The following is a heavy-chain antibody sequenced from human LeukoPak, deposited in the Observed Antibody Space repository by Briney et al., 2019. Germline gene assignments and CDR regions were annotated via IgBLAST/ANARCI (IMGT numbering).Heavy chain of an antibody. D-gene: IGHD5-12*01. CDR1: GGSFSGYY. CDR3: ARDPRSGYELFDY. CDR2: INHSGST. V-gene: IGHV4-34*01. J-gene: IGHJ4*02. Sequence: SETLSLTCAVYGGSFSGYYWSWIRQPPGKGLEWIGEINHSGSTNYNPSLKSRVTISVDTSKNQFSLKLSSVTAADTAVYYCARDPRSGYELFDYWGQGTLVTVSS.